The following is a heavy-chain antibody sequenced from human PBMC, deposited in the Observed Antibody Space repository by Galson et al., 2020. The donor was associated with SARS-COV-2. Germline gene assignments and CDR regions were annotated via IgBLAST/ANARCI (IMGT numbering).Heavy chain of an antibody. Sequence: SGPTLVKPTQNLTLTCTFSGFSLSTSGMCVSWIRQPPGKALEWLARIDWDEDKYYSTSLKTRPTISKDTPKNQVVRTMTNMDPVDTATYYCARIPVGATLGGIDVWGQGTTVTVSS. V-gene: IGHV2-70*11. D-gene: IGHD1-26*01. CDR2: IDWDEDK. CDR3: ARIPVGATLGGIDV. CDR1: GFSLSTSGMC. J-gene: IGHJ6*02.